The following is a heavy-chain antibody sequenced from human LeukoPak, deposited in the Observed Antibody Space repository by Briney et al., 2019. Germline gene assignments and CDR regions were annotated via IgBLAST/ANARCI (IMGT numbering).Heavy chain of an antibody. Sequence: SETLSLTCTVSGGSISSSSYCWGWIRQPPGKGLEWIGSIYYSGSTYYNPSLKSRVTISVDTSKNQFPLKLSSVTAADTAVYYCASTIFGVVRGNWFDPWGQGTLVTVSS. J-gene: IGHJ5*02. D-gene: IGHD3-3*01. CDR1: GGSISSSSYC. CDR2: IYYSGST. CDR3: ASTIFGVVRGNWFDP. V-gene: IGHV4-39*01.